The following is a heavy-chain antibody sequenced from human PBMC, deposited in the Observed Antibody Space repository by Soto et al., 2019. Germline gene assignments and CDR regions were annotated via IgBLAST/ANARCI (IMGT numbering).Heavy chain of an antibody. D-gene: IGHD4-17*01. CDR2: ISAYNGNT. CDR3: ASPSGDYGDYGLCLAY. Sequence: QVQLVQSGAEVKKPGASVKVSCKASGYVFTGYGISWVRQAPGQGLEWMAWISAYNGNTKYAQKFQGRVTMTTDASTSTAYLELSSLRSDDTAVYYCASPSGDYGDYGLCLAYWGQGTLFTVSS. V-gene: IGHV1-18*01. CDR1: GYVFTGYG. J-gene: IGHJ4*02.